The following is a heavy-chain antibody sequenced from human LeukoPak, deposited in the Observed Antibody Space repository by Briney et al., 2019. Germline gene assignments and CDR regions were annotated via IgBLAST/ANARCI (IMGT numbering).Heavy chain of an antibody. CDR3: AKDAQRGFDYSNSLQN. V-gene: IGHV3-33*06. D-gene: IGHD4-11*01. CDR2: IWSDGSDK. J-gene: IGHJ1*01. CDR1: GFTFSHYG. Sequence: PARSLRLSCAASGFTFSHYGMHWVRQTPGAGLEWVAVIWSDGSDKYYAKSVKGRFTISRDNSKNSLFLQMNSLRAEDTAVYYCAKDAQRGFDYSNSLQNWGQGILVTVSS.